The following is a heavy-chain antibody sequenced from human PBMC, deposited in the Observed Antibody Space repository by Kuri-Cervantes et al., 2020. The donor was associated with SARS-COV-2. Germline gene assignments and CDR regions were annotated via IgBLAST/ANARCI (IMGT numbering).Heavy chain of an antibody. CDR1: GFTVSSNY. CDR2: IYSCGST. V-gene: IGHV3-53*01. J-gene: IGHJ4*02. Sequence: GGSLRLSCAASGFTVSSNYMSWVRQAPGKGLEWVSVIYSCGSTYYADSVKGRFTISRDNSKNTLYLQMNSLRAEDTAVYYCAKDYYSSSSNYFDYWGQGTLVTVSS. D-gene: IGHD6-6*01. CDR3: AKDYYSSSSNYFDY.